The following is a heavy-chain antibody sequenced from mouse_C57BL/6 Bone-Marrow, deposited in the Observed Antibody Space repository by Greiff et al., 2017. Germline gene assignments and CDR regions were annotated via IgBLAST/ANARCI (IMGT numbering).Heavy chain of an antibody. CDR1: GYTFTSYW. CDR3: ARNYYGSSYVGAY. D-gene: IGHD1-1*01. V-gene: IGHV1-64*01. Sequence: VQLQQPGAELVKPGASVKLSCKASGYTFTSYWMHWVKQRPGQGLEWIGMIHPNSGSTNYNEKFKSKATLTVDKSSSTAYMQLSSLTSEDSAVYYCARNYYGSSYVGAYWGQGTLVTVSA. J-gene: IGHJ3*01. CDR2: IHPNSGST.